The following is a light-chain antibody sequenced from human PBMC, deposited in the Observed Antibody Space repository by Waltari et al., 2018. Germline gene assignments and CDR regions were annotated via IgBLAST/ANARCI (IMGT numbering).Light chain of an antibody. J-gene: IGLJ7*01. CDR3: QSYDSSLAV. V-gene: IGLV6-57*02. CDR1: SGSIASTS. CDR2: EDN. Sequence: NFMLTQPHSVSESPGKTVTISCTASSGSIASTSVHWYQQRPGSAPTTVIYEDNQRPSGVPDRFSGSIDSSSNSASLTISGQKTEDEADYYCQSYDSSLAVFGGGTQLTVL.